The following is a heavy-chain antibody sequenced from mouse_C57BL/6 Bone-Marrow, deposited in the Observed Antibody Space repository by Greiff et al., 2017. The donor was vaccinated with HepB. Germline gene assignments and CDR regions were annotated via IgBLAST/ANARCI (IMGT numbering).Heavy chain of an antibody. CDR1: GYSFTGYF. CDR2: INPYNGDT. CDR3: ARSSGYYGSSLTYWYFDV. D-gene: IGHD1-1*01. J-gene: IGHJ1*03. Sequence: VQLQQSGPELVKPGDSVKISCKASGYSFTGYFMNWVMQSHGKSLEWIGRINPYNGDTFYNQKFKGKATLTVDKSASTAHMELRSLTSEDSAVYYCARSSGYYGSSLTYWYFDVWGTGTTVTVSS. V-gene: IGHV1-20*01.